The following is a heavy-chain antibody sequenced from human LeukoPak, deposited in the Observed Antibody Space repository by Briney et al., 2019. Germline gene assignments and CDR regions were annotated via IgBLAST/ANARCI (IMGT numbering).Heavy chain of an antibody. V-gene: IGHV3-11*04. J-gene: IGHJ4*02. CDR3: ASRTSYYDSSGYFW. CDR2: ISSSGSTI. CDR1: GLTFSDYY. Sequence: PGGSLRLSCAASGLTFSDYYMSWIRQAPGKGLEWVSYISSSGSTIYYADSVKGRFTISRDNAKNSLYLQMNSLRAEDTAVYHCASRTSYYDSSGYFWWGQGTLVTVSS. D-gene: IGHD3-22*01.